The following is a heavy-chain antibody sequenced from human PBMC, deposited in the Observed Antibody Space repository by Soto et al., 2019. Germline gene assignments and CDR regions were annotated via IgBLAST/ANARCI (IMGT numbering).Heavy chain of an antibody. Sequence: PSETLSLTCTVSGGSISSNTYYWGWIRQPPGKGLEWIGSIFYSGSTYYNPSLKSRVTISVDTSKNQFSLKLSSVTAADTAMYYCARWVYSSGTRDWFDHWGQGTLVTVSS. CDR3: ARWVYSSGTRDWFDH. V-gene: IGHV4-39*01. CDR1: GGSISSNTYY. D-gene: IGHD6-19*01. CDR2: IFYSGST. J-gene: IGHJ5*02.